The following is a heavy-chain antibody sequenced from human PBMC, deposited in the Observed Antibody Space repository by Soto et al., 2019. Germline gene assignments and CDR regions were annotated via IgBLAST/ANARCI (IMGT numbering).Heavy chain of an antibody. CDR1: GGSIRSTNW. V-gene: IGHV4-4*02. Sequence: PSETLSLTCAVSGGSIRSTNWWTWVRQPPGKGLEWIGEIFHSGSANYDPSLKSRVTISVDSSKNQFYLKVTSVTAADTAVYYCARSYYDTTGFAVDPWGQGTLVNISS. J-gene: IGHJ5*02. D-gene: IGHD3-22*01. CDR2: IFHSGSA. CDR3: ARSYYDTTGFAVDP.